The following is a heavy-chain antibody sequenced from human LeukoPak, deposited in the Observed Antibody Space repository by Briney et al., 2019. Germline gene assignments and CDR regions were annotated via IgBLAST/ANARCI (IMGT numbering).Heavy chain of an antibody. CDR3: ARGAGDILTGYYNEDWFDP. V-gene: IGHV4-59*01. J-gene: IGHJ5*02. Sequence: SETLSLTCTVSGGPISGTNWTWFRQPPGKGLEWIGYIYYSGSTNYNPSLKSRVTISVDTSKNQFSLKLSSVTAADTAVYYCARGAGDILTGYYNEDWFDPWGQGTLVTVSS. CDR1: GGPISGTN. CDR2: IYYSGST. D-gene: IGHD3-9*01.